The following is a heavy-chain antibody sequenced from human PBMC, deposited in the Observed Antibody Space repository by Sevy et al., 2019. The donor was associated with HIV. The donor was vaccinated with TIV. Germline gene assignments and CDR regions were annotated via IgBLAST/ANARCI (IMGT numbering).Heavy chain of an antibody. D-gene: IGHD3-16*01. Sequence: GESLKISCAASGFTFSAYWMNWVRQAPGKGLEWVANIKSDGSDKHYVDSLEGRFTISRDNAKNSLYLQMNSLRVEDTAVYYCAQETVGRFDSWGQGTLVTVSS. CDR2: IKSDGSDK. CDR3: AQETVGRFDS. J-gene: IGHJ4*02. CDR1: GFTFSAYW. V-gene: IGHV3-7*01.